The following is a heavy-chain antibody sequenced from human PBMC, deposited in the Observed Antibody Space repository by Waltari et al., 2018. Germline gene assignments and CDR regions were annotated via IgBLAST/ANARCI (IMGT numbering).Heavy chain of an antibody. J-gene: IGHJ4*02. Sequence: QVYLVQSGAELKKPGASVKVSCKASGYTVTKYSMHWGRQAPGQGLEWMGWIHGGNGNTKYSKKFQDRLSISQDTSATTVYMELSSLTSEDTAVYYCAKTQYDFWSAYFDYWGQGTLVTVSS. CDR3: AKTQYDFWSAYFDY. D-gene: IGHD3-3*01. CDR2: IHGGNGNT. CDR1: GYTVTKYS. V-gene: IGHV1-3*01.